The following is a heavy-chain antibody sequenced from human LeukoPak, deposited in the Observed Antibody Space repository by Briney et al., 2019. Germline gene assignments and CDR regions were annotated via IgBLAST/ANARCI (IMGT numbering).Heavy chain of an antibody. D-gene: IGHD3-3*01. CDR1: GYTFTSYD. CDR2: MNPNSGNT. J-gene: IGHJ6*03. CDR3: ARGFAGWSGYYRRTNYYYYYMDV. Sequence: ASVKFSCKASGYTFTSYDINWVRQATGQGLEWMGWMNPNSGNTGYAQKFQGRVTITRNTSISTAYMELSSLRSEDTAVYYCARGFAGWSGYYRRTNYYYYYMDVWGKGTTVTVSS. V-gene: IGHV1-8*03.